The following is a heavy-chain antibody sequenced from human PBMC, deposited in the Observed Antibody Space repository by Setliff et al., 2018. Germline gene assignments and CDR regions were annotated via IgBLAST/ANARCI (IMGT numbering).Heavy chain of an antibody. CDR2: ISGSGGDT. V-gene: IGHV3-23*01. D-gene: IGHD3-22*01. CDR3: ATSTIITYYFDS. CDR1: GYNFGTYS. Sequence: GESLKISCVGSGYNFGTYSMTWVRQAPGKGLEWIASISGSGGDTDSADSMKGRFTISRDNSKNTLYLQMNSLRPEDTAIYYCATSTIITYYFDSWGQGTLVTVSS. J-gene: IGHJ4*02.